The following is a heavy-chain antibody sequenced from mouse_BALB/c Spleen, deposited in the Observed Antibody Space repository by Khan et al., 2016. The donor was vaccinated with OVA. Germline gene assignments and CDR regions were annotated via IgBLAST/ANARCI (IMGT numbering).Heavy chain of an antibody. CDR3: ARSRYYSYWYALDF. CDR1: GYSITSESA. D-gene: IGHD2-12*01. J-gene: IGHJ4*01. Sequence: EVQLQESGPGLVKPSQSLSLSCTVSGYSITSESAWNWIRQFPGNKLEWMGFISSTGITRYNPSLKSRISLTRDTSKNPFFLQLNYVTTENTATYYCARSRYYSYWYALDFWGQGTSVTVSS. V-gene: IGHV3-2*02. CDR2: ISSTGIT.